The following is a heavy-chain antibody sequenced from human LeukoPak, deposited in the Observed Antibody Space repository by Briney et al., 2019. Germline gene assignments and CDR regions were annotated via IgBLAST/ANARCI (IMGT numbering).Heavy chain of an antibody. CDR2: HTPNSGGT. J-gene: IGHJ5*02. Sequence: GASVKFCCKASGYTFTGYYMHWGRQAPVQGLVLIGWHTPNSGGTNYAQKFQGRVTMTRDTSISTAYMELSRLRSDDTAVYYCARDFFGQWLVQNLNWFDPWGQGTLVTVSS. CDR1: GYTFTGYY. D-gene: IGHD6-19*01. V-gene: IGHV1-2*02. CDR3: ARDFFGQWLVQNLNWFDP.